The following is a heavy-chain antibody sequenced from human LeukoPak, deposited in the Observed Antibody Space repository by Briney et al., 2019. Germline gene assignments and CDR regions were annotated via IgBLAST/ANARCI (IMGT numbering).Heavy chain of an antibody. V-gene: IGHV4-59*01. D-gene: IGHD4-17*01. CDR2: IYYSGST. CDR1: GGSISSYY. J-gene: IGHJ2*01. CDR3: ARDRPRDYAPHWYFDL. Sequence: PSETLSLTCTVSGGSISSYYWSWIRQPPGKGLEWIGYIYYSGSTNYNPSLKGRVTISVDTSKNQFSLKLSSVTSADTAVYYCARDRPRDYAPHWYFDLRGRGTLVTVSS.